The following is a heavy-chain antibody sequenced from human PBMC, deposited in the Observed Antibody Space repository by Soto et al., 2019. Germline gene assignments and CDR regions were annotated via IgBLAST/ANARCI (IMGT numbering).Heavy chain of an antibody. CDR1: GYTFSNYG. Sequence: QVQLVQSGAEVKKPGASVKVSCKASGYTFSNYGLSWVRQGPGQGREWMGCISGYNGNTHYEEKVQDRIKMTTDTSTSTTYLELRSLRSDDTAVYFCARDPGFGFGYSYAFAMDVWGQGTTGTVSS. CDR2: ISGYNGNT. J-gene: IGHJ6*02. CDR3: ARDPGFGFGYSYAFAMDV. V-gene: IGHV1-18*01. D-gene: IGHD5-18*01.